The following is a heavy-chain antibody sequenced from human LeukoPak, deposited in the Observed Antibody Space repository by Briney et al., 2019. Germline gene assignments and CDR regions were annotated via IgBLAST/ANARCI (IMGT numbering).Heavy chain of an antibody. J-gene: IGHJ3*02. D-gene: IGHD5-12*01. CDR2: INPNSGGT. CDR3: ARVSYSGYDFAFDI. Sequence: ASVKVSCKASGYTFTGYYMHWVRQAPGQGLEWMGWINPNSGGTNYAQKFQGRVTMTRDTSISTAYMELSGLRSDDTAVYYCARVSYSGYDFAFDIWGQGTIVTVSS. CDR1: GYTFTGYY. V-gene: IGHV1-2*02.